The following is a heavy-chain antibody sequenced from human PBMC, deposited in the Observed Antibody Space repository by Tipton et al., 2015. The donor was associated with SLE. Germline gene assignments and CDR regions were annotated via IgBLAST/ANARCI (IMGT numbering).Heavy chain of an antibody. V-gene: IGHV4-34*01. CDR2: INHSGST. Sequence: TLSLTCVVNGGSFSDNYWSWIRQSPGKGLEWIGEINHSGSTNYNPSLKGRITMSVDTSKSQFSLKLSSVTAADTAVYYCARLDARRDAFDIWGQGAMVTVSS. CDR3: ARLDARRDAFDI. CDR1: GGSFSDNY. D-gene: IGHD1-1*01. J-gene: IGHJ3*02.